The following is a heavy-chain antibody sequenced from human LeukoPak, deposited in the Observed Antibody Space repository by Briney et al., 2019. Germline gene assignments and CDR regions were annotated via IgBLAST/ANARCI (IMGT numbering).Heavy chain of an antibody. V-gene: IGHV3-74*01. CDR2: IDSDGITT. CDR1: GFTFSSFW. D-gene: IGHD5-12*01. J-gene: IGHJ3*02. CDR3: ARVSGSRTFDI. Sequence: GGSLRLSCAASGFTFSSFWMHWVRQAPGKGLVWVSHIDSDGITTNYADSVKDRFTISRDNAKNTLFLQMNSLRAEDTAVYYCARVSGSRTFDIWGQGTMVTVSS.